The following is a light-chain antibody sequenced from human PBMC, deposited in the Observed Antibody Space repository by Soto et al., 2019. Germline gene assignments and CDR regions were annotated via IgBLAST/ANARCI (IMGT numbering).Light chain of an antibody. CDR3: QQYNNWPFS. CDR1: QGVTTN. V-gene: IGKV3-15*01. Sequence: DIVMTQSPGTLSVSPGERATLSCRAGQGVTTNFAWYQQKSGQSPRLLIYDASIRATGVPARFSGTGSETDFTLTISGLQSEDSAVYFCQQYNNWPFSFGQGTRLE. J-gene: IGKJ5*01. CDR2: DAS.